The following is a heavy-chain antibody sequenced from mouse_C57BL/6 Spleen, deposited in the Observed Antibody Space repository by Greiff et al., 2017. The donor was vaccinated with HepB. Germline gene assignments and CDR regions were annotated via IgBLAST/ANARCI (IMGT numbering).Heavy chain of an antibody. CDR3: ERDYDGYYAGFCDY. CDR1: GFTFSDYG. V-gene: IGHV5-17*01. CDR2: ISSGSSTI. Sequence: EVKLVESGGGLVKPGGSLKLSCAASGFTFSDYGMHWVRQAPEKGLEWVAYISSGSSTIYYADTVKGRFTISRDNAKNTLFLQMTSLRSEDTAMYYCERDYDGYYAGFCDYWGQGTTLTVSS. J-gene: IGHJ2*01. D-gene: IGHD2-3*01.